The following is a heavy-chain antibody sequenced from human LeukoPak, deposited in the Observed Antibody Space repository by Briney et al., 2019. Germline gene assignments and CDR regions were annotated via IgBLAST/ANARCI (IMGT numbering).Heavy chain of an antibody. CDR3: ATNYYGSGSYSSFDY. CDR1: GCTLTELS. CDR2: FDPEDGET. J-gene: IGHJ4*02. Sequence: GASVKVSCKVSGCTLTELSMHWVRQAPGKGLEWMGGFDPEDGETVYAQKFQGRVTMTEDTSTDTAYMELSSLRSEDTAVYYCATNYYGSGSYSSFDYWGQGTLVTVSS. D-gene: IGHD3-10*01. V-gene: IGHV1-24*01.